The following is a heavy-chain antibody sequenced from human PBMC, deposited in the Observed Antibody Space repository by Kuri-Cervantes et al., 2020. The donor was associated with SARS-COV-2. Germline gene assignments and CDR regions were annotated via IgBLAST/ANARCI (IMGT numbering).Heavy chain of an antibody. V-gene: IGHV4-38-2*01. CDR2: IYHSGST. Sequence: SQTLSLTCAVSGYSISSGYYWGWIRQPPGKGLEWIGSIYHSGSTYYSPSLKSRVTISVDTSKNQFSLKLSSVTAADTAVYYCARLGEGDDYDFWSGYYEGGYFDYWGQGTLVTVSS. CDR1: GYSISSGYY. J-gene: IGHJ4*02. D-gene: IGHD3-3*01. CDR3: ARLGEGDDYDFWSGYYEGGYFDY.